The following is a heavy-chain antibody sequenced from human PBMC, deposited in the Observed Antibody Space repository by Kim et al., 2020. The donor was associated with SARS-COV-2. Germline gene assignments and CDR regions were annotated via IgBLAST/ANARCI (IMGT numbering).Heavy chain of an antibody. Sequence: GGSLRLSCAASGFTFSSYEMNWVRQAPGKGLEWVSYISSSGSTIYYADSVKGRFTISRDNAKNSLYLQMNSLRAEDTAVYYCARGGYDSSGSHQGLYWGQGTLVTVSS. CDR1: GFTFSSYE. CDR3: ARGGYDSSGSHQGLY. J-gene: IGHJ1*01. V-gene: IGHV3-48*03. CDR2: ISSSGSTI. D-gene: IGHD3-22*01.